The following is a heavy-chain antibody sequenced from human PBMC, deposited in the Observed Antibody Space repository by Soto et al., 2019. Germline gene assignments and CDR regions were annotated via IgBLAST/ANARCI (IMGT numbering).Heavy chain of an antibody. J-gene: IGHJ4*02. CDR3: ARDLRTWYDSSGYYHPFDY. CDR1: GFTLTGYG. Sequence: QVQLVESGGGVVQPGRSLRLSCVASGFTLTGYGLHWVRQTPGKGLEWVAVIWYDGSNKYYADSVKGRFTISRDNSKNTLYLQMNSLRAEDKAVYYCARDLRTWYDSSGYYHPFDYWGQGTLVTVST. V-gene: IGHV3-33*01. CDR2: IWYDGSNK. D-gene: IGHD3-22*01.